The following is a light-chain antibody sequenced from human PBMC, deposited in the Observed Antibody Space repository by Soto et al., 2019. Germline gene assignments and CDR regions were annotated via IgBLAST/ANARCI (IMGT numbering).Light chain of an antibody. CDR1: SSDVGGYNY. J-gene: IGLJ2*01. V-gene: IGLV2-11*01. CDR2: DVN. Sequence: QSALTQPRSVSGSPGQSVTISCTGTSSDVGGYNYVSWYQQHPGKAPKFMIYDVNKRPSGVPDRFSGSKSGNTASLTISGLQAEDEADYYCCSYAGRYSFLFGGGTKLTVL. CDR3: CSYAGRYSFL.